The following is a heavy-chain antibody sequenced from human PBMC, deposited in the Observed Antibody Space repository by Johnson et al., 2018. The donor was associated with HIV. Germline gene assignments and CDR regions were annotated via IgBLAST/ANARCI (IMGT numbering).Heavy chain of an antibody. J-gene: IGHJ3*02. V-gene: IGHV3-20*04. CDR1: GFSFDDYG. Sequence: VQLVESGGRVVRPGGSLTLSCAASGFSFDDYGMTWVRQIAGKGLEWFSGINWNGGATGYADSVKGRFTISRDNAKNTLYLQMNSLRAEDTALYYCARGSRYTYEDDDAHLIHAFDIWGQGTMVTVSS. D-gene: IGHD3-16*01. CDR2: INWNGGAT. CDR3: ARGSRYTYEDDDAHLIHAFDI.